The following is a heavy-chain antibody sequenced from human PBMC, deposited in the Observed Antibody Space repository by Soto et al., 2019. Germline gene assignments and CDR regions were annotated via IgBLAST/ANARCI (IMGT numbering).Heavy chain of an antibody. D-gene: IGHD2-21*02. Sequence: PGGSLRLSCAASGFTFSSYSMNWVRQAPGKGLEWVSSISSDSSYIYYADSVKGRFTISRDNAKNSLYLQMNSLRAEDTAVYYCARDLDCGDYCYSYWGQGTLVTVSS. J-gene: IGHJ4*02. CDR1: GFTFSSYS. V-gene: IGHV3-21*01. CDR3: ARDLDCGDYCYSY. CDR2: ISSDSSYI.